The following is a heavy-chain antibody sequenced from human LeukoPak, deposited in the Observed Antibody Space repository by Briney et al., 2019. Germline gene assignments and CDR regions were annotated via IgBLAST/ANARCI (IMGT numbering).Heavy chain of an antibody. J-gene: IGHJ3*02. V-gene: IGHV4-39*01. CDR1: GGSISSSSYY. D-gene: IGHD1-1*01. CDR3: ARGVRSYLGNAFDI. Sequence: SETLSLTCTVSGGSISSSSYYWGWTRQPPGKGLEWIGSIYYSGSTYYNPSLKSRVTISVDTSKNQFSLKLSSVTAADTAVYYCARGVRSYLGNAFDIWGQGTMVTVSS. CDR2: IYYSGST.